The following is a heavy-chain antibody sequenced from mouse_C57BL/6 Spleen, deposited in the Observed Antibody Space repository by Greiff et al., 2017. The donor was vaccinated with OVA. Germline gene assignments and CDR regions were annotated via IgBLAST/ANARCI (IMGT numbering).Heavy chain of an antibody. CDR2: IYPSDSET. D-gene: IGHD1-1*01. CDR3: ARSSTVGYYFDY. J-gene: IGHJ2*01. Sequence: VQLQQPGAELVRPGSSVKLSCKASGYTFTSYWMDWVKQRPGQGLEWIGNIYPSDSETHYNQKFKDKATLTVDKSSSTAYMQLSSLTSEDSAGYYCARSSTVGYYFDYWGQGPTLTAAS. CDR1: GYTFTSYW. V-gene: IGHV1-61*01.